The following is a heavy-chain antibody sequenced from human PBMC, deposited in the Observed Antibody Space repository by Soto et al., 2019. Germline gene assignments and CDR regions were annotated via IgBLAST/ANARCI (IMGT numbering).Heavy chain of an antibody. D-gene: IGHD3-22*01. J-gene: IGHJ6*02. V-gene: IGHV1-69*13. CDR2: IIPIFGTA. CDR3: ARLRSYYDSSGYRYYYYYGMDV. Sequence: SVKVSCKASGGTFSSSAISWVRQAPGQGLEWMGGIIPIFGTANYAQKFQGRVTITADESTSTAYMELSSLRSEDTAVYYCARLRSYYDSSGYRYYYYYGMDVWGQGTTVTVS. CDR1: GGTFSSSA.